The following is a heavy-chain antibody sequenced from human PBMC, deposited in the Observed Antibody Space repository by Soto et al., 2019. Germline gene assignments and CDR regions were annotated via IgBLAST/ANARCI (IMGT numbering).Heavy chain of an antibody. CDR1: GYTFTSYA. CDR3: AIPAAIRRFNFDY. D-gene: IGHD2-2*02. CDR2: INAGNGNT. Sequence: GASVKVSCKASGYTFTSYAMHWVRQAPGQRLEWMGWINAGNGNTKYSQKFQGRVTITRDTSASTAYMELSSLRSEDTAVYYCAIPAAIRRFNFDYWGQGTLVTVSS. J-gene: IGHJ4*02. V-gene: IGHV1-3*01.